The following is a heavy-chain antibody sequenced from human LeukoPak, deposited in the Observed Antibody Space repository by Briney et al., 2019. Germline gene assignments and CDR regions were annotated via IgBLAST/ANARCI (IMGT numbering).Heavy chain of an antibody. CDR1: GYTFTSYH. CDR2: INPSGGST. V-gene: IGHV1-46*01. D-gene: IGHD1-26*01. Sequence: GASVKVSCKASGYTFTSYHMHWVRQAPGQGLEIMGIINPSGGSTTYAQKFQGRVTMTRDTSTSTAYMELTSLRSDDTAVYYCARLPVIVGAWSPIDYWGQGTRVAVSS. CDR3: ARLPVIVGAWSPIDY. J-gene: IGHJ4*02.